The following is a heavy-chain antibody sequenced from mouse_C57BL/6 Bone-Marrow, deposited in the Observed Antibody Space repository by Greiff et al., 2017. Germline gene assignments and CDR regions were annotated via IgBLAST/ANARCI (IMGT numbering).Heavy chain of an antibody. CDR1: GYTFTSYW. Sequence: QVQLQPGAELVKPGASVKMSCKASGYTFTSYWITWVKQRPGQGLEWIGDIYPGSGSTNYNEKFKSKATLTVDTSSSTAYMQLSSLTSEDSAVYYCARWGWLPFDYWGQGTTLTVSS. CDR2: IYPGSGST. CDR3: ARWGWLPFDY. D-gene: IGHD2-3*01. V-gene: IGHV1-55*01. J-gene: IGHJ2*01.